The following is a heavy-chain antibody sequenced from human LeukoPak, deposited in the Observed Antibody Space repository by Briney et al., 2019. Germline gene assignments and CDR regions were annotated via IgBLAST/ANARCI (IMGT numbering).Heavy chain of an antibody. CDR2: IYHSGST. CDR1: GYSISSGYY. CDR3: ARGYCSSTSCPNWFDP. D-gene: IGHD2-2*01. J-gene: IGHJ5*02. V-gene: IGHV4-38-2*02. Sequence: SETLSLTCTVSGYSISSGYYWGWIRQPPGRGREWIGSIYHSGSTYYNPSLKSRVTISVDTSKNQFSLKLSSVTAADTAVYYCARGYCSSTSCPNWFDPWGQGTLVTVSS.